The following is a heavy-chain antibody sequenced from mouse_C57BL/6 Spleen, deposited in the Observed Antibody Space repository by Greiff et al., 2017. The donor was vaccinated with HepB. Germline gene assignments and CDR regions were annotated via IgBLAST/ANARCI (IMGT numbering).Heavy chain of an antibody. CDR3: ARRDLGYAMDY. Sequence: VQLQESGAELARPGASVKLSCKASGYTFTSYGISWVKQRTGQGLEWIGEIYPRSGNTYYNEKFKGKATLTADKSSSTAYMELRSLTSEDSAVYFCARRDLGYAMDYWGQGTSVTVSS. CDR2: IYPRSGNT. V-gene: IGHV1-81*01. J-gene: IGHJ4*01. CDR1: GYTFTSYG. D-gene: IGHD3-3*01.